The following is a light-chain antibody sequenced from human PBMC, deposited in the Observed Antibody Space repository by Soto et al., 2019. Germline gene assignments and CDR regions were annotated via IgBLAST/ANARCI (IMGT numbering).Light chain of an antibody. Sequence: EIVLTQSPATLSMSPGERATLSCRASQSVTTRLAWYQQKPGQAPRLLIYGASTRATGIPARFSGSGSDTEFTLTISSLQSEDVAVYYCQQYNNWAPYTFGQGTKLEIK. CDR1: QSVTTR. CDR3: QQYNNWAPYT. CDR2: GAS. V-gene: IGKV3-15*01. J-gene: IGKJ2*01.